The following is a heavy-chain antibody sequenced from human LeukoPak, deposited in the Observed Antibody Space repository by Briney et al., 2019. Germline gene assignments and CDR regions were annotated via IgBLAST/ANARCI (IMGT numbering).Heavy chain of an antibody. J-gene: IGHJ4*01. CDR1: GFTFSSYS. CDR2: ISSSSSYI. D-gene: IGHD3-22*01. Sequence: GGSLRLSCAASGFTFSSYSMNWVRQAPGKGLEWVSSISSSSSYIYYADSVKGRFTISRDNAKNSLYLQMNSLRAEDTAVYYCARDYQLHYYDSSGYYDYWGQEPWSPSPQ. V-gene: IGHV3-21*01. CDR3: ARDYQLHYYDSSGYYDY.